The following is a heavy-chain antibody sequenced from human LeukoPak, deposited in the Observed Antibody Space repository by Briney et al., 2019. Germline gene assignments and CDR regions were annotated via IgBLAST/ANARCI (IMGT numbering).Heavy chain of an antibody. J-gene: IGHJ4*02. CDR2: ISYDGSNK. Sequence: GGSLRLSCAASGFTFSSYGMHWVRQAPGKGLEWVAVISYDGSNKYHADSVKGRFTISRDNSKNTLYLQMNSLRAEDTAVYYCAKDYGDYQPGGYWGQGTLVTVSS. CDR3: AKDYGDYQPGGY. CDR1: GFTFSSYG. D-gene: IGHD4-17*01. V-gene: IGHV3-30*18.